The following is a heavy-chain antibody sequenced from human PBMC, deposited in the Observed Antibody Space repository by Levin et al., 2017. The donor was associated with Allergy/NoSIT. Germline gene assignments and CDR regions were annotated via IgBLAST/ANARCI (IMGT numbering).Heavy chain of an antibody. V-gene: IGHV1-46*01. CDR1: GYTFTSYY. J-gene: IGHJ6*02. D-gene: IGHD6-25*01. CDR2: INPSGGST. Sequence: ASVKVSCKASGYTFTSYYMHWVRQAPGQGLEWMGIINPSGGSTSYAQKFQGRVTMTRDTSTSTVYMELSSLRSEDTAVYYCAREGPLFWDSGGYGMDVWGQGTTVTVSS. CDR3: AREGPLFWDSGGYGMDV.